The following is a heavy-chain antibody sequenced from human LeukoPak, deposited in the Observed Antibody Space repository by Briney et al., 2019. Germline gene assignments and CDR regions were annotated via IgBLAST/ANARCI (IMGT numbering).Heavy chain of an antibody. CDR1: GGSISSSSYY. V-gene: IGHV4-39*01. Sequence: SETLSLTCTVSGGSISSSSYYWGWIRQPPGKGLEWIGSIYYSGSTYYNPSLKSRVTISVDTSKNQFSLKLSSVTAADTAVYYCARDSSSWYYYFDYWGQGTLVTVSS. D-gene: IGHD6-13*01. CDR3: ARDSSSWYYYFDY. CDR2: IYYSGST. J-gene: IGHJ4*02.